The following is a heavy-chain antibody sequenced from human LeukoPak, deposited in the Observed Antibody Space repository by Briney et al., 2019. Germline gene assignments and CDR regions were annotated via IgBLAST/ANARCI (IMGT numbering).Heavy chain of an antibody. V-gene: IGHV3-15*01. D-gene: IGHD6-25*01. CDR2: IKRSSTGGST. Sequence: GGSLRLSRAASGFTFSDAWMTWVRQAPGKGLEWVGRIKRSSTGGSTHYAASVRGRFTISRDDSEDTVSLQMNSLRTDDTGVYYCTSGHGRTDSDQWGQGTLVTVSS. CDR3: TSGHGRTDSDQ. CDR1: GFTFSDAW. J-gene: IGHJ4*02.